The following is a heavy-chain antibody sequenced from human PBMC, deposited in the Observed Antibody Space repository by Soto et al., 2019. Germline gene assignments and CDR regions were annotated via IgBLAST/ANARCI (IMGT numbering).Heavy chain of an antibody. D-gene: IGHD2-15*01. CDR1: GFTFDDYA. Sequence: EVQLVESGGDLVQPGRSLRLSCTASGFTFDDYAMYWFRQAPGKGLEWVSGIGWNPTHTIYADSVKGRFTISRDNAKSSLYLQMNSLRLEDTAFYYCAKVSVRRGTTRYFDDWGQGTLVTVSS. CDR3: AKVSVRRGTTRYFDD. V-gene: IGHV3-9*01. J-gene: IGHJ4*02. CDR2: IGWNPTHT.